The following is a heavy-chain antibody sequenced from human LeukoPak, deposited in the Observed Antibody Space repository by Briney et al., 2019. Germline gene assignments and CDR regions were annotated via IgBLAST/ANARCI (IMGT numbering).Heavy chain of an antibody. Sequence: SETLSLTCTVSGGSISSYYWSWIRQPPGKGLEWIGYIYYSGSTNYNPSLKSRVTISVDTSKNQFSLKLSSVTAADTAVYYCARQMTYYGSSGYLYYFDYWGQGTLVTVSS. CDR3: ARQMTYYGSSGYLYYFDY. D-gene: IGHD3-22*01. J-gene: IGHJ4*02. V-gene: IGHV4-59*08. CDR2: IYYSGST. CDR1: GGSISSYY.